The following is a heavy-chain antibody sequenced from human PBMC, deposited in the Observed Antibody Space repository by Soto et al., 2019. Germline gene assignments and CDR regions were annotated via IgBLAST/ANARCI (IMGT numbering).Heavy chain of an antibody. J-gene: IGHJ4*02. Sequence: GGSLRLSCAASGFTFSSYAMHWVRQAPGKGLEWVAVISYDGSNKYYADSVKGRFTISRDNSKNTLYLQMNSLRAEDTAVYYCARVDRSGCQNWGQGTLVTVSS. D-gene: IGHD6-19*01. CDR2: ISYDGSNK. CDR3: ARVDRSGCQN. CDR1: GFTFSSYA. V-gene: IGHV3-30-3*01.